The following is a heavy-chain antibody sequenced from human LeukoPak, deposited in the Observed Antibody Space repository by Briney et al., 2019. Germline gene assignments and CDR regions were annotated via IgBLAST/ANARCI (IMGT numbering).Heavy chain of an antibody. Sequence: GGPRLSCAASGCTVSSNYMSWVGQAAGRGVEGVAVIYCCGSTYYADSVKGRFTISRDNSKNTLYLQMNSLRAADTAVYYYARLFDSYSPFDYWGQGTLVTVSS. D-gene: IGHD3-22*01. CDR2: IYCCGST. CDR3: ARLFDSYSPFDY. CDR1: GCTVSSNY. V-gene: IGHV3-66*02. J-gene: IGHJ4*02.